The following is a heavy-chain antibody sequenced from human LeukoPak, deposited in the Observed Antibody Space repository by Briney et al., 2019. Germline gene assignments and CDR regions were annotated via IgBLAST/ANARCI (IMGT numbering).Heavy chain of an antibody. Sequence: ASVKVSCKASGYTFTSYYMHWVRQAPGQGLEWMGWINPNSGGTNYAQKFQGRVTMTRDTSISTAYMELSRLRSDDTAVYYCARGRGYSYGPIDYWGQGTLVTVSS. CDR3: ARGRGYSYGPIDY. V-gene: IGHV1-2*02. D-gene: IGHD5-18*01. J-gene: IGHJ4*02. CDR1: GYTFTSYY. CDR2: INPNSGGT.